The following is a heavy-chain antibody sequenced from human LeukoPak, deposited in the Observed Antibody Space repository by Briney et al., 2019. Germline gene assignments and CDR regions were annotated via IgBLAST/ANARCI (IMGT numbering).Heavy chain of an antibody. V-gene: IGHV4-4*09. J-gene: IGHJ3*02. CDR3: ARRHISVTSAFDI. CDR1: GGSISSYY. D-gene: IGHD4-17*01. CDR2: IYTSGST. Sequence: PSETLSLACTVSGGSISSYYWSWIRQPPGKGLEWIGYIYTSGSTNYNPSLKSRVTISVDTSKNQFSLKLSSVTAADTAVYCCARRHISVTSAFDIWGQGTMVTVSS.